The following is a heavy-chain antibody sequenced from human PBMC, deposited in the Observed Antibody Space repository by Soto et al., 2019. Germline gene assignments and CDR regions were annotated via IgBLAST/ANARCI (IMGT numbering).Heavy chain of an antibody. CDR2: ISSSSSYT. Sequence: QVQLVESGGGLVKPGGSLRLSCAASGFTFSDYYMSWIRQAPGKGLEWVSYISSSSSYTNYADSVKGRFTISRDNAKNSLYLQMTSLRAEDTAVYYCARDSPYGDYLDYWGQGPLVTVSS. V-gene: IGHV3-11*05. CDR1: GFTFSDYY. J-gene: IGHJ4*02. D-gene: IGHD4-17*01. CDR3: ARDSPYGDYLDY.